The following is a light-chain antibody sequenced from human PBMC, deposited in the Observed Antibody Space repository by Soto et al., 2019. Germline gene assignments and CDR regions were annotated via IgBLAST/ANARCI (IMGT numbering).Light chain of an antibody. Sequence: EVLLTQSPATLSLSPGETATLYCRASQSVTTYLAWYQQKPGQPPRLLIYGAPSRATGIPDRFSGSGSGTDFTLTISRLEPEDFAVYYCHQYGGSPPETFGQGTKVDIK. J-gene: IGKJ1*01. CDR2: GAP. CDR3: HQYGGSPPET. V-gene: IGKV3-20*01. CDR1: QSVTTY.